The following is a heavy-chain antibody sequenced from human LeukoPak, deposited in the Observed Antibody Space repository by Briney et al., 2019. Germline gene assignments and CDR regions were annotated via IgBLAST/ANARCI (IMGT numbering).Heavy chain of an antibody. CDR3: ARDRSHPYYNDSSGHAFDI. Sequence: GGSLRLSWAASGFTFSSYCMNWVRQAPGKGLEWVSYISSSSSTIYYADSVKGRFTISRDNAKNSLYLQMNSLRDEDTAVYYCARDRSHPYYNDSSGHAFDIWGQGTMVTVSS. D-gene: IGHD3-22*01. CDR2: ISSSSSTI. J-gene: IGHJ3*02. CDR1: GFTFSSYC. V-gene: IGHV3-48*02.